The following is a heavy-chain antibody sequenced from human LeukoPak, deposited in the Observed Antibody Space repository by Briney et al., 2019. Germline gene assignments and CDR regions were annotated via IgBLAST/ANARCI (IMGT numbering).Heavy chain of an antibody. CDR3: ARDRSRSSSWYLFDY. CDR2: IYYSGST. J-gene: IGHJ4*02. D-gene: IGHD6-13*01. V-gene: IGHV4-39*02. Sequence: SETLSLTCTVSGGSISSSSYYWGWIRQPPGKGLEWIGSIYYSGSTYYNPSLKSRVTISVDTSKNQFSLKLSSVTAADTAVYYCARDRSRSSSWYLFDYWGQGTLVTVSS. CDR1: GGSISSSSYY.